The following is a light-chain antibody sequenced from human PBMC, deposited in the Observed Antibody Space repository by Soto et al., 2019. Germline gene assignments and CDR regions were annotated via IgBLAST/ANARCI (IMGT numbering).Light chain of an antibody. CDR3: QQRSNRPPWT. CDR2: DAS. Sequence: EIVLTQSPATLSLSPGERATLSCRASQSVSSYLAWYQQKPGQAPRLLIYDASNRATGIPARFSGSGSGTDFTLTLSSLASADVEVYYCQQRSNRPPWTFGQGTKVEIK. J-gene: IGKJ1*01. V-gene: IGKV3-11*01. CDR1: QSVSSY.